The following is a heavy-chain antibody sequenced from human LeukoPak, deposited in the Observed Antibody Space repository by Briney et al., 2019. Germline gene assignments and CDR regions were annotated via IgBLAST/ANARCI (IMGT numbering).Heavy chain of an antibody. CDR3: ATSSGWYPKYFDY. D-gene: IGHD6-19*01. J-gene: IGHJ4*02. CDR1: GITLRSYW. CDR2: IKQDGSEK. V-gene: IGHV3-7*01. Sequence: GGSLRLSCEASGITLRSYWMSWVRQAPGKGLEWVANIKQDGSEKYYADSVKGRITISRDNAKNSLHLQMNSLRAEDTAVYYCATSSGWYPKYFDYWGQGTLVTVSS.